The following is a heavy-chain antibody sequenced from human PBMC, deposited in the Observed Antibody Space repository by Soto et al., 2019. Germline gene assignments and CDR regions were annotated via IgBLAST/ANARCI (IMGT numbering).Heavy chain of an antibody. V-gene: IGHV3-23*01. CDR3: AKDRDGAAAGPTKFYGMEV. D-gene: IGHD6-13*01. CDR2: ISGSGDST. Sequence: EVQLLESGGGLVQPGGSLRLSCAASGFTFSSYAMSWVRQAPGKGLEWVSVISGSGDSTYYADSVRGRFTISRDNSNNTLYLQMNSLRAEDTAVYSCAKDRDGAAAGPTKFYGMEVWGQGTTVTVSS. J-gene: IGHJ6*02. CDR1: GFTFSSYA.